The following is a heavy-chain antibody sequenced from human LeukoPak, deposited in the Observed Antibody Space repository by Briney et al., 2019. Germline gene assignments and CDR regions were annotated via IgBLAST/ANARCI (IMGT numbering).Heavy chain of an antibody. CDR1: GFTLSSNY. D-gene: IGHD1-26*01. V-gene: IGHV3-66*01. CDR2: IYSGGST. J-gene: IGHJ6*03. CDR3: VKDWSYQGDYYYMDV. Sequence: PGGSLRLSCAASGFTLSSNYMGWVRQAPGEGLGWVSVIYSGGSTYYTDSVKGRFTISRDNSKNTLYLQMNSLRAEDTAVYYCVKDWSYQGDYYYMDVWGKGTTVTISS.